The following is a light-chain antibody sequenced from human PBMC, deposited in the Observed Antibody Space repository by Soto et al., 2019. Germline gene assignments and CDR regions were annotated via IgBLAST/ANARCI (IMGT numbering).Light chain of an antibody. J-gene: IGKJ3*01. CDR3: QQSYSTLLT. Sequence: DIQMTQSPSSLSASVGARVTITCRASQSISSYLNWYQQKPGKAPKLLIYAASSLQSGVPSRFSGSGSGTDFTLTISSLQPEDFETYYCQQSYSTLLTFGPGTKVDIK. CDR2: AAS. CDR1: QSISSY. V-gene: IGKV1-39*01.